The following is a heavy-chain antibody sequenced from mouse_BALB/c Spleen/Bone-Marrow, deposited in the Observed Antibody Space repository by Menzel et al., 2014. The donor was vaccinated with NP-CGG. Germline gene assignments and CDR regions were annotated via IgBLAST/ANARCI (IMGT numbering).Heavy chain of an antibody. CDR2: IDPENGNT. D-gene: IGHD1-1*01. V-gene: IGHV14-1*02. CDR3: ASYYGSSYDYFDY. J-gene: IGHJ2*01. CDR1: GFNIKDYY. Sequence: EVQLVESGAELVRPGALVKLSCKASGFNIKDYYMHWVKQRPEQGLEWIGWIDPENGNTIYDPKFQGKASTTADTSSNTAYLQLSSLTSEDTAVYYCASYYGSSYDYFDYWGQGTTLTVSS.